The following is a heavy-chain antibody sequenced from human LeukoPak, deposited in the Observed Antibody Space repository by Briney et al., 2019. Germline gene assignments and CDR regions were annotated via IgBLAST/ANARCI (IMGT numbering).Heavy chain of an antibody. D-gene: IGHD3-10*01. CDR1: GFTFGSYW. CDR2: INKDGSVS. Sequence: GGSLRLSCEVSGFTFGSYWMTWVRQAPGKGLEWVANINKDGSVSNYVESLKGRFTVSRDNAGNTLYLQMNSLRAEDTAVYYCAKDRLDLLWFGESTEIFDYWGQGTLVTVSS. V-gene: IGHV3-7*03. CDR3: AKDRLDLLWFGESTEIFDY. J-gene: IGHJ4*02.